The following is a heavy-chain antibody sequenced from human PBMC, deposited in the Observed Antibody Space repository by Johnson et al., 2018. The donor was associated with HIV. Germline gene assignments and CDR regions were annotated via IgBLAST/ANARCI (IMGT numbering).Heavy chain of an antibody. CDR3: ARDRPGGRWADAFDI. V-gene: IGHV3-30-3*01. CDR2: ISYDGSNK. D-gene: IGHD3-16*01. Sequence: QVQLVESGGGVVQPGRSLRLSCAASGFTFSSYTMHWVRQAPGKGLEWVAVISYDGSNKYYADSVKGRVTISRDNSKNTLYLQMNSLRAEDTAVYYCARDRPGGRWADAFDIWGQGTMVTVSS. J-gene: IGHJ3*02. CDR1: GFTFSSYT.